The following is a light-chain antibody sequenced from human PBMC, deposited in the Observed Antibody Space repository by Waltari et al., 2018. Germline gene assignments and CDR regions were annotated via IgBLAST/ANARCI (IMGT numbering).Light chain of an antibody. J-gene: IGKJ4*01. CDR1: QSVSNNQ. CDR3: QQYGRPPLT. CDR2: GAS. V-gene: IGKV3-20*01. Sequence: EIVLTQSPGTLSLSPGERATLSCRARQSVSNNQLAWYQQKPGQAPRLLIYGASSRTNGIPDRFRGSGSGTGFTLTINTLEPEDSAVYYCQQYGRPPLTFGGGTRVEIK.